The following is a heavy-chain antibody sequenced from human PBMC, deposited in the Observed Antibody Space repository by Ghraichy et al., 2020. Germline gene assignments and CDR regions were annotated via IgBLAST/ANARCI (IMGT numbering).Heavy chain of an antibody. V-gene: IGHV4-61*01. CDR2: IYYSGST. D-gene: IGHD3-9*01. J-gene: IGHJ6*03. CDR3: ARASTGYPSQNYYYYMDV. CDR1: GGSVSSGSYY. Sequence: SQTLSLTCTVSGGSVSSGSYYWSWIRQPPGKGLEWIGYIYYSGSTNYNPSLKSRVTISVDTSKNQFSLKLSSVTAADTAVYYCARASTGYPSQNYYYYMDVWGKGTTVTVSS.